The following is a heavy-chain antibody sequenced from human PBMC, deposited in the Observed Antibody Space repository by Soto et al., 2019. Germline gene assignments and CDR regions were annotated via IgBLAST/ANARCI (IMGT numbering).Heavy chain of an antibody. CDR2: IYYNGDT. J-gene: IGHJ4*02. V-gene: IGHV4-30-4*01. D-gene: IGHD3-16*01. CDR1: GVSINRGDYY. Sequence: SETLSLTCSLSGVSINRGDYYWSWIRQSPGRGLEWIGSIYYNGDTDYNPSLVSRVTMSVDTSKNQCFLDLQSVVAPDTAPYFCPGGGGDFVQVQYYCGQLTLVTVSS. CDR3: PGGGGDFVQVQYY.